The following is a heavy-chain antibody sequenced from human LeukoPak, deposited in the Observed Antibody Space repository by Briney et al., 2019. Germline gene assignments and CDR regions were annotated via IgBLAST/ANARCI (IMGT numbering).Heavy chain of an antibody. Sequence: GRSLRLSCAASGFTLSSYGMHWVRQAPGKGMEWVAVIWYDGSNKYYADSVKGRFTISRDNSKNTLYLQMDSLRAEDTAVYYCAREGYYDSSDSGAFDIWGQGTMVTVFS. D-gene: IGHD3-22*01. CDR2: IWYDGSNK. CDR1: GFTLSSYG. J-gene: IGHJ3*02. V-gene: IGHV3-33*01. CDR3: AREGYYDSSDSGAFDI.